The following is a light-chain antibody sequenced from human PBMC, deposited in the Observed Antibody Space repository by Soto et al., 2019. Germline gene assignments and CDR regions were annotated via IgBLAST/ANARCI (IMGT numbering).Light chain of an antibody. CDR3: YSAADNNLGV. CDR2: KDS. Sequence: SYELTQPSSVSVSPGLTARITCSGDVLAKKYAGWFQQKPGQAPVLVIYKDSERPSGIPERFSGSSSGTTVTLTISGAQVEDEADYYCYSAADNNLGVFGGGTKLTVL. CDR1: VLAKKY. J-gene: IGLJ2*01. V-gene: IGLV3-27*01.